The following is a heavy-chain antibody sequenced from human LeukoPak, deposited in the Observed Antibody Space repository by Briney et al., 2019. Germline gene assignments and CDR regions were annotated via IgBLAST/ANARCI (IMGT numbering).Heavy chain of an antibody. CDR1: GYSFTSNW. D-gene: IGHD1-14*01. CDR3: ARPSETGGTSFDY. V-gene: IGHV5-10-1*01. Sequence: GESLKISCKASGYSFTSNWINWVRQMPGKGLEWMGRIDPSDSYTNYSPSFQGHVTISVDKSISSAFLQWSSLEASDTAIYYCARPSETGGTSFDYWGPGTLITVSS. CDR2: IDPSDSYT. J-gene: IGHJ4*02.